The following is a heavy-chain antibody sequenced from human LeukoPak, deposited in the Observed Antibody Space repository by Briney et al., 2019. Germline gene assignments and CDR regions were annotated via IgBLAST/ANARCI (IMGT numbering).Heavy chain of an antibody. V-gene: IGHV1-69*04. Sequence: ASVKFSCKASGGTFSSYAIRWVRQAPGQRLEWLGRIIPILGIANYAQNFQVRVTITADKSTSTAYMELSSLSFKDTDGDLCAKVIDSSGYYCFDYWGQGTLVTVSS. CDR3: AKVIDSSGYYCFDY. J-gene: IGHJ4*02. D-gene: IGHD3-22*01. CDR1: GGTFSSYA. CDR2: IIPILGIA.